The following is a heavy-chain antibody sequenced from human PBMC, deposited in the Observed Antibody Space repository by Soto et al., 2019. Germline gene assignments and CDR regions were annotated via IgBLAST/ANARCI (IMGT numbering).Heavy chain of an antibody. D-gene: IGHD3-16*02. CDR1: GGTFSSYA. CDR2: IIPIFGTA. V-gene: IGHV1-69*06. Sequence: ASVKVSCKASGGTFSSYAISWVRQAPGQGLEWMGGIIPIFGTANYAQKFQGRVTITADKSTSTAYMELSSLRSEDTAVYYCAGGGVGGGGGGFVMGMATTSGSAFDIWGQGTMVTVSS. CDR3: AGGGVGGGGGGFVMGMATTSGSAFDI. J-gene: IGHJ3*02.